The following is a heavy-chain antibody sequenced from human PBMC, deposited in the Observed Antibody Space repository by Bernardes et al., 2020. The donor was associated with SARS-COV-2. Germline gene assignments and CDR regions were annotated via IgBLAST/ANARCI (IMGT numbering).Heavy chain of an antibody. Sequence: GGSLRLSCAASGFTFSNYDMHWVRQAAGKGLEWVSTIGVPGDTYYPHSVKGRFTISRDNAKNSLFLQMSSLTAGDTAVYYCVIRTTSFDFWCQGTLVTVSS. CDR3: VIRTTSFDF. J-gene: IGHJ4*02. D-gene: IGHD2-21*01. CDR2: IGVPGDT. CDR1: GFTFSNYD. V-gene: IGHV3-13*01.